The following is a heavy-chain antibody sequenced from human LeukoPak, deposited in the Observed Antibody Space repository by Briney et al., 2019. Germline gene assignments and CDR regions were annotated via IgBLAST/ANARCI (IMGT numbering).Heavy chain of an antibody. V-gene: IGHV4-4*02. D-gene: IGHD2-15*01. CDR3: AREFVFPAGCGGSCQSYLYWYFDL. CDR2: IYHSGST. CDR1: GGSISSSNW. Sequence: SETLSLTCAVSGGSISSSNWWSWVRQPPGKGLEWIGEIYHSGSTNYNPSLKSRVTISVDKSKNQFSLKLSSVTAADTAVYYCAREFVFPAGCGGSCQSYLYWYFDLWGRGTLVTVSS. J-gene: IGHJ2*01.